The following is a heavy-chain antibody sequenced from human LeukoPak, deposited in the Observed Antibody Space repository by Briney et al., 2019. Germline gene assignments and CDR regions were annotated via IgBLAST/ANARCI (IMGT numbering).Heavy chain of an antibody. CDR3: ANEIRPNDY. CDR2: VKHDGSEK. J-gene: IGHJ4*02. CDR1: GLTFSTYW. V-gene: IGHV3-7*03. Sequence: PGGSLRLSCAVSGLTFSTYWMSWVRQAPGQGLEWVANVKHDGSEKYYVDSVKGRFTISRDNAKNSLFLQMNSLRDEDTAVYYCANEIRPNDYWGQGTQVTVSS. D-gene: IGHD4-17*01.